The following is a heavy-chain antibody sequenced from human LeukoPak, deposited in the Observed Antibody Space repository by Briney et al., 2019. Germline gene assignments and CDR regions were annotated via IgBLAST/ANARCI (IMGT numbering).Heavy chain of an antibody. CDR3: ARHKGRAPLHTGGHFDK. CDR1: GFTFSSYS. CDR2: IKLDGSAT. D-gene: IGHD2-8*02. Sequence: GGSLRLSCAASGFTFSSYSMNWVRQVPGKGPEWVADIKLDGSATYYLDSVRGRFTISRDNAMNSLYLQMHSLRADDTAIYYCARHKGRAPLHTGGHFDKWGQGTLVTVSS. V-gene: IGHV3-7*01. J-gene: IGHJ4*02.